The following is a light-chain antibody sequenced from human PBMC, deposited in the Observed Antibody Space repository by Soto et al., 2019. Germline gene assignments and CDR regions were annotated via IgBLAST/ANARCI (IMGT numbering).Light chain of an antibody. J-gene: IGKJ4*01. Sequence: IVMTQSPDSLAVSLGERTTIHCKSSQSLLFSTNNTNYFAWYQQKPGQPPKLLIYWASTRESGVPDRFNGSGSGTDFTLTISSLQAEDVAVYYCQQYYSTPLTFGGGTKVEI. V-gene: IGKV4-1*01. CDR2: WAS. CDR3: QQYYSTPLT. CDR1: QSLLFSTNNTNY.